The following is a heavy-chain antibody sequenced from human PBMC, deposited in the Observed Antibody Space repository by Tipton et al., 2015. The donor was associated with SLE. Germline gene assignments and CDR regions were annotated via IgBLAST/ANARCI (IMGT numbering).Heavy chain of an antibody. CDR1: GYTFTSYG. V-gene: IGHV1-18*01. CDR2: ISAYNGNT. CDR3: AGISSAVFDP. Sequence: QSGPEVKKPGASVKVSCKASGYTFTSYGISWVRQAPGQGLEWMGWISAYNGNTNYAQKFQGRVTMTRDTSISTAYMELSRLRSDDAAVDYGAGISSAVFDPWGQGILVTVSS. J-gene: IGHJ5*02. D-gene: IGHD6-25*01.